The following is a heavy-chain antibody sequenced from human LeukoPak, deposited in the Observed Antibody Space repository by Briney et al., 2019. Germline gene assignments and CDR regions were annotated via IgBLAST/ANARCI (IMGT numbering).Heavy chain of an antibody. D-gene: IGHD1-26*01. Sequence: GGSLRLSCAASGLTFSSYTMSWIREAPGKGVEWVSYISSSVSNIYYADSVKGRFTISRDNAKNSLYLQMNSLRAEDTAVYYCAKDLVGATYYFDYWGQGTLVTVSS. CDR2: ISSSVSNI. CDR1: GLTFSSYT. J-gene: IGHJ4*02. V-gene: IGHV3-11*01. CDR3: AKDLVGATYYFDY.